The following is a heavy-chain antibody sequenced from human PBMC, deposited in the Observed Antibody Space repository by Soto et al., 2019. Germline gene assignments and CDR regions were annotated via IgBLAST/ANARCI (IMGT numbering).Heavy chain of an antibody. V-gene: IGHV3-64*01. D-gene: IGHD3-10*01. CDR2: ISSNGGST. Sequence: GGSLRLSCAASGFTFSSYAMHWVRQAPGKGLEYVSAISSNGGSTYYANSVKGRFTISRDNSKNTLYLQMGSLRAEDMAVYYCARVPEGGVITNYYYYGMDVWGQGTTVTVSS. CDR3: ARVPEGGVITNYYYYGMDV. J-gene: IGHJ6*02. CDR1: GFTFSSYA.